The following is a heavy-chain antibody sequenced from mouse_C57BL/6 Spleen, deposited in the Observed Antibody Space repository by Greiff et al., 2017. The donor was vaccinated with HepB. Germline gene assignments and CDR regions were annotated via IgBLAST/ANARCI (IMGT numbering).Heavy chain of an antibody. CDR1: GYTFTSYW. D-gene: IGHD4-1*01. Sequence: QVQLQQPGAELVMPGASVKLSCKASGYTFTSYWMHWVKQRPGQGLEWIGEIDPSDSYTNYNQKFKGKSTLTVDKSASTAYMQLSSLTSEDSAVYYFARWGTGTGAMDYWGQGTSVTVSS. V-gene: IGHV1-69*01. CDR2: IDPSDSYT. CDR3: ARWGTGTGAMDY. J-gene: IGHJ4*01.